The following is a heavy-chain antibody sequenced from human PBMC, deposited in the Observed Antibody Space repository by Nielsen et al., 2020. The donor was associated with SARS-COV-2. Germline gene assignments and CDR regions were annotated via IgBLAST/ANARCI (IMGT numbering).Heavy chain of an antibody. V-gene: IGHV1-18*01. CDR3: ARELIGYDILTGYYTPYNWFDP. Sequence: ASVKVSCKASGYTFTSFGISWVRQAPGKGLEWMGWGSGYSDNTNYAQKLQGRVTMTTDTSTSTAYMELRSLRSDDTAVYYCARELIGYDILTGYYTPYNWFDPWGQGTLVTVSS. CDR2: GSGYSDNT. J-gene: IGHJ5*02. CDR1: GYTFTSFG. D-gene: IGHD3-9*01.